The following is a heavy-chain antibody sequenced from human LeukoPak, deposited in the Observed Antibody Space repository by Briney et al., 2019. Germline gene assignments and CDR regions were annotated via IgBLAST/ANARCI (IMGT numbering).Heavy chain of an antibody. Sequence: PRGSPRLSCAASGFTFSSYTMTWVRQAPGKGLEWVSSISRSGDYIFYADSVRGRFTISRDNAKNSLYLQMTSLRAEDTAVYYCAKDRLVGGSDRHPLDDRGQGTLVTVSS. J-gene: IGHJ4*02. V-gene: IGHV3-21*01. CDR3: AKDRLVGGSDRHPLDD. CDR2: ISRSGDYI. D-gene: IGHD1-26*01. CDR1: GFTFSSYT.